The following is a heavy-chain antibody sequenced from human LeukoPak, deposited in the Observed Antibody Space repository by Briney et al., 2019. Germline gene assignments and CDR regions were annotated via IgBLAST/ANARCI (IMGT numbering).Heavy chain of an antibody. V-gene: IGHV3-30*18. Sequence: GGSLRLSCAVSGFTFSRYAMNWVRQAPGKGLEWVAVILYDGSDKYYADSVKGRFTISRDNSKNTLYLQMNSLRIEDTAVYYCAKDEGHLDYWGQGTLVTVSS. J-gene: IGHJ4*02. CDR3: AKDEGHLDY. CDR1: GFTFSRYA. CDR2: ILYDGSDK.